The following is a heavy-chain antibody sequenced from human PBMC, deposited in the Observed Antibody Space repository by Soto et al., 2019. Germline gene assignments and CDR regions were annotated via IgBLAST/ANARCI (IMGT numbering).Heavy chain of an antibody. CDR1: ELPCSSYV. D-gene: IGHD3-9*01. V-gene: IGHV3-33*01. CDR3: ARRHYDLLTGQRYHLDC. CDR2: IWYDGSNK. J-gene: IGHJ4*02. Sequence: GGPLSLSWASSELPCSSYVMHWVRPAQGKGLEWVAVIWYDGSNKYYADSVKGQVTISVDKSISTAYLQWNSLKASDTAIYYCARRHYDLLTGQRYHLDCWGPGTPVPVSS.